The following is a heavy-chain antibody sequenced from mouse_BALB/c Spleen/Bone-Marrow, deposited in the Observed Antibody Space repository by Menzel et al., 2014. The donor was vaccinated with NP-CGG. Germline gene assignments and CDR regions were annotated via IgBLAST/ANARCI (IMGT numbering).Heavy chain of an antibody. Sequence: EVKLLESGDGLVQPGGSLNLSCAASGFDFSRYWMSWARQAPGKGQEWIGEINPGSSTINYTPSLKDKFIISRDNAKNTLYLQMSKVRSEDTALYYCARLAVWGAMDYWGQGTSVTVSS. CDR3: ARLAVWGAMDY. V-gene: IGHV4-2*02. J-gene: IGHJ4*01. D-gene: IGHD2-10*02. CDR1: GFDFSRYW. CDR2: INPGSSTI.